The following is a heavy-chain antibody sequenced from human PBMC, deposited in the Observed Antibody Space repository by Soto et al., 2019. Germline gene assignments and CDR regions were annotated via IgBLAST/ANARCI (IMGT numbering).Heavy chain of an antibody. CDR1: GFDFSAYA. D-gene: IGHD2-21*01. CDR2: ISARGEAR. J-gene: IGHJ4*02. V-gene: IGHV3-48*03. Sequence: GGSLRLSCTASGFDFSAYAMNWIRQYPGKGLEWVSFISARGEARYYGDSVQGRFTISRDNAKSSLYLQMNSLRDEDTALYYCARRSANPGNHGENDYWGQGALVTVSS. CDR3: ARRSANPGNHGENDY.